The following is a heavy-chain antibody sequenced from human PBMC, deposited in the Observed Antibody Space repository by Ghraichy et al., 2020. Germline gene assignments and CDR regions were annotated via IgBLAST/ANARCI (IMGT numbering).Heavy chain of an antibody. J-gene: IGHJ6*02. CDR3: ARDIYSGYDSEGNYYYYGMDV. CDR1: GYTFTSYA. D-gene: IGHD5-12*01. V-gene: IGHV1-3*01. CDR2: INAGNGNT. Sequence: ASVKVSCKASGYTFTSYAMHWVRQAPGQRLEWMGWINAGNGNTKYSQKIQGRVTITRDTSASTAYMELSSLRSEDTAVYYCARDIYSGYDSEGNYYYYGMDVWGQGTTVTVSS.